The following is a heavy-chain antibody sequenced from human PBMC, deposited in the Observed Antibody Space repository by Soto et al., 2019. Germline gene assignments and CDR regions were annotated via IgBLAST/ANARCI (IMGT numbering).Heavy chain of an antibody. J-gene: IGHJ4*02. Sequence: RGSLRVSCAASGFTFSSYSMNWVRQAPGKGLEWVSSISSSSSYIYYADSVKGRFTISRDNAKNSLYLQMNSLRAEDTAVYYCATDEVHSGYDRADYWGQGTLVPVSS. V-gene: IGHV3-21*01. CDR3: ATDEVHSGYDRADY. CDR2: ISSSSSYI. CDR1: GFTFSSYS. D-gene: IGHD5-12*01.